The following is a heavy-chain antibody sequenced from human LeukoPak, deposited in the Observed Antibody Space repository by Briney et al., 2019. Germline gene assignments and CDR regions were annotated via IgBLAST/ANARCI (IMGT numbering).Heavy chain of an antibody. CDR2: TYYRSKWYN. D-gene: IGHD6-25*01. V-gene: IGHV6-1*01. CDR1: GDSVSSNSAA. J-gene: IGHJ4*02. Sequence: SQTLSLTCAISGDSVSSNSAAWNWIRQSPSRGLEWLGRTYYRSKWYNDYAVSVKSRITINPDTSKNQFSLKLSSVTAADTAVYYCARGPLPSGQGDYWGQGTLVTVSS. CDR3: ARGPLPSGQGDY.